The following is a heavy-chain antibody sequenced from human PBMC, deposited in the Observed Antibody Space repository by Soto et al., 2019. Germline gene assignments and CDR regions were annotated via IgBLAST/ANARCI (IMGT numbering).Heavy chain of an antibody. J-gene: IGHJ6*02. Sequence: QVQLVQSGAEVKKPGSSVKVSCKASGGTFSSYAISWVRQAPGQGLEWMGGIIPIFGTANYAQKFQGRVTITADESTSTADMELSSLRSEDTAVYYCARVGGSSRYYYYCMDVWGQGTTVTVSS. CDR2: IIPIFGTA. D-gene: IGHD6-6*01. V-gene: IGHV1-69*01. CDR3: ARVGGSSRYYYYCMDV. CDR1: GGTFSSYA.